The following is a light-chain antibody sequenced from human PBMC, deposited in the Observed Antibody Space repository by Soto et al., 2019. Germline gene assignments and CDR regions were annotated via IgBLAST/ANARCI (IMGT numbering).Light chain of an antibody. CDR2: KAS. CDR1: QTIRSW. V-gene: IGKV1-5*03. CDR3: QHYDSYSEA. Sequence: DIQMTQSPSTLSGSVGERVTITCRASQTIRSWLAWYQQKPGKAPKLLIYKASTIKSGVLSRFSGSRYGTDFTLTISSLQPDDFAPYYCQHYDSYSEAFGQGTTVDLK. J-gene: IGKJ1*01.